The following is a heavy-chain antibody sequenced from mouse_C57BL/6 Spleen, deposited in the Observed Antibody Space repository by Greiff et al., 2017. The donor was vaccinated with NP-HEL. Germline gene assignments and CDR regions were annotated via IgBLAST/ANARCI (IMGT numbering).Heavy chain of an antibody. CDR1: GYTFTDYE. V-gene: IGHV1-15*01. CDR3: TGLDSAGYRWFAY. D-gene: IGHD3-2*02. CDR2: IAPETGGP. J-gene: IGHJ3*01. Sequence: VQLQQSGAELVRPGASVTLSCKASGYTFTDYEMHWVKQTPVHGLEWIGAIAPETGGPAYNQKFKGKAILTADKSSSTAYMERRSLTSEDSAVYYCTGLDSAGYRWFAYWGQGTLGTVSA.